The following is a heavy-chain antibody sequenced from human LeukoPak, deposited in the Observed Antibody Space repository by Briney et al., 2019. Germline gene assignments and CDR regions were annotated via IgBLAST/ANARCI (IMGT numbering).Heavy chain of an antibody. CDR2: IKSKTDGGTT. D-gene: IGHD3-22*01. Sequence: GGSLRLSCAASGFTFSNAWMSWVRQAPGKGLEWVGRIKSKTDGGTTDYAAPVKGRFTISRVDSKNTLYLQMNSLKTEDTAVYYCITFSMIVVVITDWGQGTLVTVSS. CDR3: ITFSMIVVVITD. CDR1: GFTFSNAW. V-gene: IGHV3-15*01. J-gene: IGHJ4*02.